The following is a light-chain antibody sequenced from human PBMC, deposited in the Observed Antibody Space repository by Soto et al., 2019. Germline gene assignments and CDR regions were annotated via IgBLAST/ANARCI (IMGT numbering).Light chain of an antibody. Sequence: EIVLTQSRATLSLSPGERATLYCRASQSVSSYLAWYQQKPGQAPRLLIYDASNRATGIPARFSGSGSGTDFTLTISSLEPEDFAVYYCQKRSNWPPITFGQGTDWRL. CDR3: QKRSNWPPIT. CDR1: QSVSSY. J-gene: IGKJ5*01. V-gene: IGKV3-11*01. CDR2: DAS.